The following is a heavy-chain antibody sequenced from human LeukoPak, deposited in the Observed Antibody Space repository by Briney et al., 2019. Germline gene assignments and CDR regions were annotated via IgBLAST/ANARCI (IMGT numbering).Heavy chain of an antibody. CDR2: IYTSGST. Sequence: SETLSLTCTVSGGSISSYYWSWIRQPPGKGLEWIGYIYTSGSTNYNPSLKSRVAISVDTSKNQFSLKLSSVTAADTAVYYCARHLDSSGYYPFDPWGQGTLVTVSS. D-gene: IGHD3-22*01. CDR1: GGSISSYY. CDR3: ARHLDSSGYYPFDP. J-gene: IGHJ5*02. V-gene: IGHV4-4*09.